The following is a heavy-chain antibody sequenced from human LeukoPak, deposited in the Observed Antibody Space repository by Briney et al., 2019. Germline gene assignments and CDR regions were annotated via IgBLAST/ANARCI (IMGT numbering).Heavy chain of an antibody. V-gene: IGHV1-69*13. CDR3: AREGRGNYFDY. J-gene: IGHJ4*02. CDR2: IIPIFGAA. CDR1: GDTISNYA. Sequence: SVTVSCAASGDTISNYAIHRIRQAPGQGLEWMGGIIPIFGAANFAQKFQGRVTITADDSTSTVYMELSSLRPDDSAMYYCAREGRGNYFDYWGQGTLVTVSS.